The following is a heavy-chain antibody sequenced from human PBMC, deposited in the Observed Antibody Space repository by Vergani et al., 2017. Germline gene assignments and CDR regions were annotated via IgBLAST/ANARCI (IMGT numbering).Heavy chain of an antibody. Sequence: QVQLQESGPGLVKPSQTLSLTCTVSGASMSSVGYYWTWIRQSAGKRLEWIGDILGSGTTYDNPSLRSRLNISVDTSQNQFSLKVRSVTAADTAVYYCARVDTQVPATSHFYYMDVWGKGTTVVVSS. CDR2: ILGSGTT. CDR3: ARVDTQVPATSHFYYMDV. D-gene: IGHD6-25*01. J-gene: IGHJ6*03. V-gene: IGHV4-31*03. CDR1: GASMSSVGYY.